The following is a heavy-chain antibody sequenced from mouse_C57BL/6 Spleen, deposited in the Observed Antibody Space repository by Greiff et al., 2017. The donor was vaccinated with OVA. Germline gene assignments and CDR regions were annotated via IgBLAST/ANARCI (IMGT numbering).Heavy chain of an antibody. Sequence: EVQLQESGGGLVQPKGSLKLSCAASGFSFNTYAMNWVRQAPGKGLEWVARIRSKSNNYATYYADSVKDRFTISRDDSESMLYLQMNNLKTEDTAMYYCVRGNSLRYFDVWGTGTTVTVSS. CDR3: VRGNSLRYFDV. V-gene: IGHV10-1*01. CDR2: IRSKSNNYAT. D-gene: IGHD6-1*01. CDR1: GFSFNTYA. J-gene: IGHJ1*03.